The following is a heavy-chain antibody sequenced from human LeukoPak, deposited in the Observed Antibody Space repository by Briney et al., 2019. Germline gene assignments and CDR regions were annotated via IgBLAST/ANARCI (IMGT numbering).Heavy chain of an antibody. Sequence: GGSLRLSCAASGFTFGTFAFSWVRQAPGKGMEWVSSITGDDSTYYADSVKGRFTISRDTSSNTLYLQMNSLRAEDTALYYCAKGHYDFRDYWGQGTLVTVSS. V-gene: IGHV3-23*01. J-gene: IGHJ4*02. D-gene: IGHD3-3*01. CDR3: AKGHYDFRDY. CDR1: GFTFGTFA. CDR2: ITGDDST.